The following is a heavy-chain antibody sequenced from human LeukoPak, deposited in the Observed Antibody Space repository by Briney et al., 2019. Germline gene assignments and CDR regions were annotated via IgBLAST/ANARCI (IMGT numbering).Heavy chain of an antibody. V-gene: IGHV3-7*01. CDR2: IKQDGSEK. D-gene: IGHD6-19*01. J-gene: IGHJ6*02. CDR1: GFTFSSYW. Sequence: GGSLRLSCAASGFTFSSYWMSWVRQAPGKGLEWVANIKQDGSEKYYVDSVKGRFTISRDNAKNSLYLQMNSLRAEDTAVYYCARSHEWLSYYYHGMDVRGQGTTVTVSS. CDR3: ARSHEWLSYYYHGMDV.